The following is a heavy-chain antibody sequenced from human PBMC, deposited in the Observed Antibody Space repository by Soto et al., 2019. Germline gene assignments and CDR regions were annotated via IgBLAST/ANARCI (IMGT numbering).Heavy chain of an antibody. V-gene: IGHV3-23*01. Sequence: GGSLRLSCAASGFTFSSYAMSWVRQAPGKGLEWVSAISGSGGSTYYADSVKGRFTISRDNSKNTLYLQMNSLRAEDTAVYYCAKQYICAKLVVVITDFDYWGQGTLVTVSS. CDR2: ISGSGGST. D-gene: IGHD3-22*01. CDR3: AKQYICAKLVVVITDFDY. J-gene: IGHJ4*02. CDR1: GFTFSSYA.